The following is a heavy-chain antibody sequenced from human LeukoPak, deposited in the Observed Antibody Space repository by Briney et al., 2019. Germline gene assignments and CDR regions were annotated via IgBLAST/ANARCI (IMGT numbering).Heavy chain of an antibody. CDR3: ARGTYEWLPAGFDY. CDR2: IYHSGST. V-gene: IGHV4-4*02. D-gene: IGHD6-19*01. CDR1: GGSLSSSNW. Sequence: SGTLSLTCAVSGGSLSSSNWWSWVRQPPGKGLEWIGEIYHSGSTNYNPSLKSRVTISVDKSKNQFSLKLSSVTAADTAVYYCARGTYEWLPAGFDYWGQGTLVTVSS. J-gene: IGHJ4*02.